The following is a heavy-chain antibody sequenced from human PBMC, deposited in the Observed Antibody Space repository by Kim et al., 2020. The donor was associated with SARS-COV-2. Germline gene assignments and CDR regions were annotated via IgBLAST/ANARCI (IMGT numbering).Heavy chain of an antibody. Sequence: GGSLRLSCAASGFTFSGYWMTWVRQAPGKGLEWVANIKDDGSEKKYVDSVKGRFTISRDNAENSLYLQMNSLRAEDTALYYCAKGGYSHGNWGQGTLVTVSS. D-gene: IGHD5-18*01. CDR1: GFTFSGYW. J-gene: IGHJ4*02. V-gene: IGHV3-7*01. CDR2: IKDDGSEK. CDR3: AKGGYSHGN.